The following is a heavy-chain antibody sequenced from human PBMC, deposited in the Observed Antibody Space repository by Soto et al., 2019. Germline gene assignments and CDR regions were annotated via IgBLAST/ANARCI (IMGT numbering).Heavy chain of an antibody. J-gene: IGHJ3*02. D-gene: IGHD6-19*01. CDR3: ARDDVIAVAGPESFDI. CDR1: GYTFTIYG. CDR2: ISAYNGNT. V-gene: IGHV1-18*01. Sequence: GASVKVSCKASGYTFTIYGISWVRQAPGQGLEWMGWISAYNGNTNYAQKLQGRVTMTTDTSTSTAYMELRSLRSDDTAVYYCARDDVIAVAGPESFDIWGQGTMVTVSS.